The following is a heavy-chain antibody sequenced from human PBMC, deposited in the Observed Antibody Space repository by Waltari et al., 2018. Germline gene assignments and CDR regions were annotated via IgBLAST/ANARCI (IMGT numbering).Heavy chain of an antibody. CDR2: ISDGGGII. CDR1: GFTFSTYV. D-gene: IGHD7-27*01. Sequence: EVPLLESGVGLVQPGGSLRSPCAASGFTFSTYVMNWVRRAPGKGLEWVSSISDGGGIINYADSVKGRFTISRDNSKNTLYLQMNSLRADDTAVYYCARGSGVDSWGQGTLVTISS. CDR3: ARGSGVDS. J-gene: IGHJ4*02. V-gene: IGHV3-23*01.